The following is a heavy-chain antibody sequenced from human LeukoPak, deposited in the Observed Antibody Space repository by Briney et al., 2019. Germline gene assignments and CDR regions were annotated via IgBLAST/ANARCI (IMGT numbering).Heavy chain of an antibody. CDR2: ISSDGSTT. J-gene: IGHJ5*02. CDR1: GFTFSNYW. D-gene: IGHD6-19*01. V-gene: IGHV3-74*01. Sequence: GGSLRLSCVASGFTFSNYWMNWVRQAPGKGLVWVTRISSDGSTTNYADSVKGRFTISRDNAKNTLYLQMNSLRAEDTALYYCAGPYTSGTNWFDPWGQGTLVTVSS. CDR3: AGPYTSGTNWFDP.